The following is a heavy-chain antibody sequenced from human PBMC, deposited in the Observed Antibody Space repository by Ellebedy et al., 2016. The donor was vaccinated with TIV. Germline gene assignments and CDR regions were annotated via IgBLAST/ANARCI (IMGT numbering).Heavy chain of an antibody. CDR1: GGSFNYYY. CDR3: ARGQSRGTTNYFFLY. CDR2: INHSGST. D-gene: IGHD2/OR15-2a*01. J-gene: IGHJ4*02. Sequence: GSLRLSXGVSGGSFNYYYWSWVRRPPGKGLEWIGEINHSGSTNYNPSLKSRVTISVDTSKSQFSLKMNSVSAADTAVYYCARGQSRGTTNYFFLYWGQGTLVTVSS. V-gene: IGHV4-34*01.